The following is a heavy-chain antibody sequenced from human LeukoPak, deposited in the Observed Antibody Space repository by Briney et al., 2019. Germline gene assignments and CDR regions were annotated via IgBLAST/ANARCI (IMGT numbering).Heavy chain of an antibody. CDR2: IDPSSGGS. CDR3: ARGVAARSGYYYYMDV. V-gene: IGHV1-46*01. D-gene: IGHD6-6*01. CDR1: GYTFTTYF. Sequence: ASVKVSCKASGYTFTTYFLHWVRQAPGQGLEWMGIIDPSSGGSTSAQKFQVRVTMTRDMSTSTVYMELSSLTSEDTAVYYCARGVAARSGYYYYMDVWGKGTAVTVSS. J-gene: IGHJ6*03.